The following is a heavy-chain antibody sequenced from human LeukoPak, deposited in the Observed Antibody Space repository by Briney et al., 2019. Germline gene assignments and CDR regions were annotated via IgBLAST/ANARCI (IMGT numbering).Heavy chain of an antibody. V-gene: IGHV3-30*04. Sequence: PGGSLRLSCAASGFTFSSYVMHWVRQAPGKGLEWVAIISYDGSNEYYADSVKGRLTISRDNSKNTLYLQMNSLRAEDTAVYYCAKGSYYDSRALASSGFDYWGQGTLVTVSS. D-gene: IGHD3-22*01. J-gene: IGHJ4*02. CDR3: AKGSYYDSRALASSGFDY. CDR2: ISYDGSNE. CDR1: GFTFSSYV.